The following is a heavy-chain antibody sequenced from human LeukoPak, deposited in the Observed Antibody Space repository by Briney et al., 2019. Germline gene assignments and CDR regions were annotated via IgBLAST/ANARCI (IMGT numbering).Heavy chain of an antibody. J-gene: IGHJ6*03. CDR3: ARYVRGVIRYYYYYMDV. V-gene: IGHV4-34*01. CDR1: GGSFSGYY. Sequence: SETLSLTCAVYGGSFSGYYWSWIRQPPGKGLEWIGEINHSGSTNYNPSLKSRVTISVDTSKNQFSLKLSSVTAADTAVYYCARYVRGVIRYYYYYMDVWGKGTTVTISS. D-gene: IGHD3-10*02. CDR2: INHSGST.